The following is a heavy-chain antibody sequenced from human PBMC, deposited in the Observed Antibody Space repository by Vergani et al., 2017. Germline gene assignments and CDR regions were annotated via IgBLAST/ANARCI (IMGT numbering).Heavy chain of an antibody. Sequence: QVQLQESGPGLVKPSETLSLTCTVSGGSISSYYWSWIRQPPGKGLEWIGYIYTSGSTNYNPSLKSRVTISVDTSKNQFSLKLSSVTAADTAVYYCARDRTDYDYVWGSYRPFDYWGQGTLVTVSS. CDR2: IYTSGST. CDR1: GGSISSYY. D-gene: IGHD3-16*02. CDR3: ARDRTDYDYVWGSYRPFDY. V-gene: IGHV4-4*09. J-gene: IGHJ4*02.